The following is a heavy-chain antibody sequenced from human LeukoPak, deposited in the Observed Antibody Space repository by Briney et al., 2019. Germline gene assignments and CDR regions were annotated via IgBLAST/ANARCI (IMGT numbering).Heavy chain of an antibody. Sequence: SETLSLTCTVSGGSISSSSYYWGWIRQPPGKGLEWIGSIYYSGSTYYNSSLQSRVTISVDTSKNQFSLKLSSVTAADTAVYYCARHDYSNYKIDYWGQGTLVTVSS. D-gene: IGHD4-11*01. CDR2: IYYSGST. V-gene: IGHV4-39*01. CDR3: ARHDYSNYKIDY. J-gene: IGHJ4*02. CDR1: GGSISSSSYY.